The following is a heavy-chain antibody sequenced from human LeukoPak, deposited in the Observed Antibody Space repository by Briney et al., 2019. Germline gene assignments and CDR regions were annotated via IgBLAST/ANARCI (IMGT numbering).Heavy chain of an antibody. CDR3: AKDQALGRAVAD. CDR2: ISGSGGST. J-gene: IGHJ4*02. Sequence: GGSLRLSCAVSGFTFSSFAMSWVRQAPGKGLEWVSAISGSGGSTYYADSVEGRFTISRDNSKNTLYLQMNSLRTEDTAVYYCAKDQALGRAVADWGQGTLVTVSS. CDR1: GFTFSSFA. V-gene: IGHV3-23*01. D-gene: IGHD6-19*01.